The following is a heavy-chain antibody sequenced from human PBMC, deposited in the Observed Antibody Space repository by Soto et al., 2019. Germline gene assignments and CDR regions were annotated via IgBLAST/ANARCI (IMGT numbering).Heavy chain of an antibody. J-gene: IGHJ4*02. Sequence: SETLSLTCAVSGGSISSGGYSWSWIRQPPGKGLEWIGYIYHSGSTYYNPSLKSRVTISVDRSKNQFSLKLSSVTAADTAVYYCARDTYGSGIDYWGQGTLVTVSS. CDR1: GGSISSGGYS. D-gene: IGHD3-10*01. V-gene: IGHV4-30-2*01. CDR2: IYHSGST. CDR3: ARDTYGSGIDY.